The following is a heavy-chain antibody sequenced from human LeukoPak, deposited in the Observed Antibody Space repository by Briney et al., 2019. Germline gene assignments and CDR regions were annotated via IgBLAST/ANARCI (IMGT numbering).Heavy chain of an antibody. D-gene: IGHD4-23*01. V-gene: IGHV1-69*13. CDR1: GGTFSSYA. J-gene: IGHJ4*02. CDR3: ARVGGPYGGNSPFDY. Sequence: SVKVSCKASGGTFSSYAICWVRQAPGQGLEWMGGIIPIFGTANYAQKFQGRVTITADESTSIAYMELSSLRSEDTAVYYCARVGGPYGGNSPFDYWGQGTLVTVSS. CDR2: IIPIFGTA.